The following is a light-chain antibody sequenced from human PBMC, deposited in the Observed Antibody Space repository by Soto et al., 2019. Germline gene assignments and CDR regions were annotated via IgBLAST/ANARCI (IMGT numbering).Light chain of an antibody. CDR3: QQFNDFPLT. CDR1: QDISSA. CDR2: DAS. J-gene: IGKJ4*01. Sequence: IQLTQSPSSLSASVGDRVTITCRAGQDISSALAWYQQKPGKAPKLLLYDASSLDAGVPSRFSGSGSGTECTLSITSLRPEDFATYYCQQFNDFPLTFGGGTKVQIK. V-gene: IGKV1D-13*01.